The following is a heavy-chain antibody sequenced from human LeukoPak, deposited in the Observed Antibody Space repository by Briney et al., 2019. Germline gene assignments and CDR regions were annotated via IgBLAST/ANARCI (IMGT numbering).Heavy chain of an antibody. CDR3: ARTAGGTGDLDY. J-gene: IGHJ4*02. CDR1: GYTFTGYY. Sequence: ASVKVSCKASGYTFTGYYMHWVRQAPGQGLEWMGWINSNSGGVHYAQNFQGRVTMTRDTSISTAYMELSRLRSDDTAVYYCARTAGGTGDLDYWGQGTLVTVSS. CDR2: INSNSGGV. V-gene: IGHV1-2*02. D-gene: IGHD7-27*01.